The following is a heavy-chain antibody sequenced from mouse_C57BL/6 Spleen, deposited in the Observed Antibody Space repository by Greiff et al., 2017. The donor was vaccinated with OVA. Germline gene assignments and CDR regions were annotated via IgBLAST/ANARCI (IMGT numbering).Heavy chain of an antibody. V-gene: IGHV1-42*01. CDR3: ARPHITTVVEGYFDY. J-gene: IGHJ2*01. D-gene: IGHD1-1*01. Sequence: VQLKQSGPELVKPGASVKISCKASGYSFTGYYMNWVKQSPEKSLEWIGEINPSTGGTTYNQKFKAKATLTVDKSSSTAYMQLKSLTSEDSAVYYCARPHITTVVEGYFDYWGQGTTLTVSS. CDR1: GYSFTGYY. CDR2: INPSTGGT.